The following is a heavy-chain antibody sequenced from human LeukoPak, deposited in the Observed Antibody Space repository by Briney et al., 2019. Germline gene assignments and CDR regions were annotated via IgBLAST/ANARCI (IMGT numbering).Heavy chain of an antibody. Sequence: KPSETLSLTCAVYGGSFSGYYWSWIRRPPGKGLERIGEINHSGSTNYNPSLKSRVTISVDTSKNQFSLKLSSVTAADTAVYYCARGRGDCSSTSCYTPYYFDYWGQGTLVTVSS. CDR1: GGSFSGYY. CDR3: ARGRGDCSSTSCYTPYYFDY. V-gene: IGHV4-34*01. D-gene: IGHD2-2*02. CDR2: INHSGST. J-gene: IGHJ4*02.